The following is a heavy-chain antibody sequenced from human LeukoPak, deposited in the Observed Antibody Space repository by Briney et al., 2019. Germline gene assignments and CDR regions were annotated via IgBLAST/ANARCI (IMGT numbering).Heavy chain of an antibody. D-gene: IGHD5-24*01. CDR1: GGSISSYY. Sequence: SETLSLTCTVSGGSISSYYWSWIRQPPGKGLEWIGYIYYNGHTNYNPSLKSRVTLSVDTSKNQFSLKLTSVTAADTAVYFCARGDGYNDAVDYWGQGTLVTVSS. CDR2: IYYNGHT. V-gene: IGHV4-59*01. CDR3: ARGDGYNDAVDY. J-gene: IGHJ4*02.